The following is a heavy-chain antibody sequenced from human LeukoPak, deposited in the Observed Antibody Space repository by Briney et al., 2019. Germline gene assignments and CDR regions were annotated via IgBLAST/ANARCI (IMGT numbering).Heavy chain of an antibody. V-gene: IGHV3-33*06. J-gene: IGHJ3*02. CDR3: AKDAPSSSWPDAFDI. Sequence: PGRSLRLSCAASGFTFSTYAMHWVRQAPGKGLERVAVIWYDGSDQFYADSVKGRFTISRDNSKNTLYLQMNSLRAEDTAVYYCAKDAPSSSWPDAFDIWGQGTMVTVSS. D-gene: IGHD6-13*01. CDR1: GFTFSTYA. CDR2: IWYDGSDQ.